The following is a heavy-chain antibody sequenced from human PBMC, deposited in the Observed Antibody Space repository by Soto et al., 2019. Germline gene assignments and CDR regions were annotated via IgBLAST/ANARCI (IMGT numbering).Heavy chain of an antibody. V-gene: IGHV1-69*11. CDR3: ARALVATYAFDY. D-gene: IGHD5-12*01. Sequence: QVQVEQSGAEVKKPGSSVTVSCKASGDTFSSYGFTWVRQAPGKGLEWMGGIIPILRRANYAQKFQGRIIITADEATTTAYMELSSLGAEDAAVYYCARALVATYAFDYWGQGILVTVSS. CDR2: IIPILRRA. CDR1: GDTFSSYG. J-gene: IGHJ4*02.